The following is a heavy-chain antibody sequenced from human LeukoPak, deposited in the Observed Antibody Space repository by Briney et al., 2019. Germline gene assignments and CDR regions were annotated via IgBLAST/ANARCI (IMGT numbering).Heavy chain of an antibody. CDR2: INPSGGNT. V-gene: IGHV1-46*01. Sequence: ASVKVSCKASGYTFTSYYMHWVRQAPGQGLEWMGIINPSGGNTSYAQKFQGRVTMTRDTSTSTVYMELSSLRSEDTAVYYCASCSGGSCYWFDPWGQGTLVTVSS. CDR1: GYTFTSYY. D-gene: IGHD2-15*01. J-gene: IGHJ5*02. CDR3: ASCSGGSCYWFDP.